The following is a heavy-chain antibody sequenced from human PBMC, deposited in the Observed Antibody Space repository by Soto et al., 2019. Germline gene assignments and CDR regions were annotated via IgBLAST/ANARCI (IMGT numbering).Heavy chain of an antibody. CDR3: ARGER. J-gene: IGHJ3*01. Sequence: EVQLVESGGGFIQPGGCLRLSCAASGFTVSDNYMSWVRQAPGKGLEWVSVIYRGGGTSYADSVQGRFTISRDNSKNMLYLQMNGLRAEDTAVYYCARGERWGQGTMVTVSS. V-gene: IGHV3-53*01. CDR2: IYRGGGT. D-gene: IGHD1-26*01. CDR1: GFTVSDNY.